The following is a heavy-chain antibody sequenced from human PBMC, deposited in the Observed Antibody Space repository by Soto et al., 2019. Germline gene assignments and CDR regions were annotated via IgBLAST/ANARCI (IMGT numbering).Heavy chain of an antibody. CDR1: GFTFSSYS. V-gene: IGHV3-21*01. CDR2: ISSSSSYI. J-gene: IGHJ4*02. Sequence: GGSLRLSCAASGFTFSSYSMNWVRQAPGEGLEWVSSISSSSSYIYYADSVKGRFTISRDNAKNSLYLQMNSLRAEDTAVYYCARSHARGFDYWGQGTLVTVSS. D-gene: IGHD2-2*01. CDR3: ARSHARGFDY.